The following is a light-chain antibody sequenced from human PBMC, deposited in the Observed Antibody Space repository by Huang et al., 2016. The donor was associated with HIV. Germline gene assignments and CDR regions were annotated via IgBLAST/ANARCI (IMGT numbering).Light chain of an antibody. J-gene: IGKJ4*01. CDR2: RSS. CDR3: HQYNNWLLS. V-gene: IGKV3-15*01. CDR1: RSVSTN. Sequence: EIVMTQSPATLSVSPGQRVTLSCRANRSVSTNLAWYQQRHGQAPRLLIYRSSTRAPGIPARFSGSGSGTDFSLTISSRQSEDFALYYCHQYNNWLLSFGGGTRV.